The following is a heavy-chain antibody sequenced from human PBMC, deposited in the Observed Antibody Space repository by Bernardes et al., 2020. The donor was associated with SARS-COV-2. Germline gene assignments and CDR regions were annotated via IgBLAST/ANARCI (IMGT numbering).Heavy chain of an antibody. CDR3: AREWHDDILTGWSRVYYYGMDV. Sequence: ASVKVSCKASGYTFTSYYMHWVRQAPGQGLEWMGLINPSGGSTSYAQKFQGRVTMTRDTSTSTVYMELSSLRSEDTAVYYCAREWHDDILTGWSRVYYYGMDVWGQGTTVTVSS. V-gene: IGHV1-46*01. J-gene: IGHJ6*02. CDR1: GYTFTSYY. D-gene: IGHD3-9*01. CDR2: INPSGGST.